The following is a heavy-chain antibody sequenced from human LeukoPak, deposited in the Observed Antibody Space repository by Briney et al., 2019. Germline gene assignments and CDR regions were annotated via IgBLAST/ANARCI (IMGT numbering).Heavy chain of an antibody. CDR3: ARQSISGSSLSYFDY. D-gene: IGHD3-22*01. CDR1: GGSISSYY. J-gene: IGHJ4*02. Sequence: TSETLSLTCTVSGGSISSYYWSWIRQPPGKGLEWIGNIYDSGSTNYNPSLKSRVTISVDTSKNQCFLKLSSVTAADTAVYYCARQSISGSSLSYFDYWGQGTLVNVSS. CDR2: IYDSGST. V-gene: IGHV4-59*01.